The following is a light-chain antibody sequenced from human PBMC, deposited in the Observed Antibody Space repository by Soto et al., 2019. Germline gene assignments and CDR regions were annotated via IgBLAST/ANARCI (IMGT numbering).Light chain of an antibody. CDR3: SSYTSSSTYYV. J-gene: IGLJ1*01. CDR1: SSDVGGYNY. V-gene: IGLV2-14*01. Sequence: QSVLNKPASVSGSPGQSITISCTGTSSDVGGYNYVSWYQQHPGKAPKLMIYDVSNRPSGVSNRFSGSKSGNTASLTISGLQAEDEADYYCSSYTSSSTYYVFGTGTKGT. CDR2: DVS.